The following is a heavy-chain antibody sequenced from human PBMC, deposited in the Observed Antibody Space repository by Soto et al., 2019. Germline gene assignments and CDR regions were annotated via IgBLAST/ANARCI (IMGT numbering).Heavy chain of an antibody. CDR3: ARGTRGYSGYGLSGGHPPTY. V-gene: IGHV4-34*01. Sequence: SETLSLTCAVYGGSFSGYYWSWIRQPPGKGLEWIGEINHSGSTNYNPSLKSRVTISVDTSKNQFSLKLSSVTAADTAVYYCARGTRGYSGYGLSGGHPPTYWGQGTLVTVSS. CDR1: GGSFSGYY. CDR2: INHSGST. J-gene: IGHJ4*02. D-gene: IGHD5-12*01.